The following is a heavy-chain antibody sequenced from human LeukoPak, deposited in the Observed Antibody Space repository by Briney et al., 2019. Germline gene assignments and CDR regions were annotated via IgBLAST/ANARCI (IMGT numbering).Heavy chain of an antibody. CDR3: AREEPAGSSDY. Sequence: PGGSLRLSCTASGFTFSNYPIHWVRQAPEKGLEYVSAISGNGGATYYANSVKDRFTISRDNSKNTLYLQMGSLRADDTAVYYCAREEPAGSSDYWGLGTLVTVSS. V-gene: IGHV3-64*01. CDR2: ISGNGGAT. CDR1: GFTFSNYP. D-gene: IGHD2-15*01. J-gene: IGHJ4*02.